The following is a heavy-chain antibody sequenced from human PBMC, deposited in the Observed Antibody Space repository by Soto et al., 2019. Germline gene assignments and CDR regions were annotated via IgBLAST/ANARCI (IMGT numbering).Heavy chain of an antibody. J-gene: IGHJ4*02. D-gene: IGHD3-22*01. CDR3: ALLRGYYYFDY. Sequence: SETLSLTCTVSGGSVSSGSYYWSWIRQPPGKGLEWIGYIYYSGSTNYNPSLKSRVTISVDTSKNQFSLKLSSVTAADTAVYYRALLRGYYYFDYWGQGTLVTVSS. CDR1: GGSVSSGSYY. V-gene: IGHV4-61*01. CDR2: IYYSGST.